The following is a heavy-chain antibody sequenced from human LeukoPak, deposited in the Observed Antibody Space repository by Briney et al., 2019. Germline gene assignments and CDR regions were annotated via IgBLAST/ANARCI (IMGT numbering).Heavy chain of an antibody. CDR1: GFTVSSNY. D-gene: IGHD3-22*01. J-gene: IGHJ6*02. CDR3: ARDRGGGIVVASEGYYYYGMDV. CDR2: IYSGGST. V-gene: IGHV3-66*01. Sequence: PGGSLRLSCAASGFTVSSNYMSWVRQAPGKGLEWVSVIYSGGSTYYADSVKGRFTISRDNSKNTLYLQMNSLRAEDTAVYYCARDRGGGIVVASEGYYYYGMDVWGQGTTVTVSS.